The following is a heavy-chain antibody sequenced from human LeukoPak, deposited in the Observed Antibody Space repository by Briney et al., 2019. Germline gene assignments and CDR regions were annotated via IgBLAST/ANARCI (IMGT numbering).Heavy chain of an antibody. D-gene: IGHD1-1*01. CDR2: IWHDGSSK. CDR1: GFTFSSYG. V-gene: IGHV3-33*06. CDR3: AKDLRTGIFDY. J-gene: IGHJ4*02. Sequence: GRSLRLSCAASGFTFSSYGMHWVRQAPGKGLEWVAIIWHDGSSKYYADSVKGRFTISRDNSKNTPYLQMNSLRAEDTAVYYCAKDLRTGIFDYWGQGTLVTVSS.